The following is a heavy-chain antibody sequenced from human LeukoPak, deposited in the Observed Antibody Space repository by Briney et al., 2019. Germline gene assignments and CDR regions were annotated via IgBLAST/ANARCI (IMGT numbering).Heavy chain of an antibody. Sequence: GGSLRLSCAASGFTVSSNYMSWVRQAPGKGLEWVSAISGSGGSTYYADSVKGRFTISRDNSKNTLYLQMNSLRAEDTAVYYCAKDPAGPVDYWGQGTLVTVSS. CDR3: AKDPAGPVDY. V-gene: IGHV3-23*01. CDR2: ISGSGGST. CDR1: GFTVSSNY. D-gene: IGHD1-1*01. J-gene: IGHJ4*02.